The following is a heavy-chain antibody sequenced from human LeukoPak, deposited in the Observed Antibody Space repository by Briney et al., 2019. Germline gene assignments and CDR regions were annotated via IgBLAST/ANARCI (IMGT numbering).Heavy chain of an antibody. CDR2: INHSGST. V-gene: IGHV4-34*01. CDR1: GGSFSGYY. CDR3: ARRITMIEPRGRAFDI. D-gene: IGHD3-22*01. Sequence: SETLSLTCAVYGGSFSGYYWSWIRQPPGKGLEWIGEINHSGSTNYNPSLKSRVTISVDTSKNQFSLKLSSVTAADTAVYYCARRITMIEPRGRAFDIWGQGTMVTVSS. J-gene: IGHJ3*02.